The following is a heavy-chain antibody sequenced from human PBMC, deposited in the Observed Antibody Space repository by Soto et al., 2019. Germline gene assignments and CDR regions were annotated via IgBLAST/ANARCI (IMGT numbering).Heavy chain of an antibody. Sequence: EMQLVESGGALVQPGGSLRLSCSASGFNFSDYKMKWVRQGPGKGLEWGSYNSTTSYTIYYADSVEGRFTISRDNAQNSLYLQMDSLRDEDTAVYYCARSSLRIVTTNFDSWGQGTQVTVSS. CDR2: NSTTSYTI. V-gene: IGHV3-48*02. J-gene: IGHJ4*02. CDR1: GFNFSDYK. D-gene: IGHD5-12*01. CDR3: ARSSLRIVTTNFDS.